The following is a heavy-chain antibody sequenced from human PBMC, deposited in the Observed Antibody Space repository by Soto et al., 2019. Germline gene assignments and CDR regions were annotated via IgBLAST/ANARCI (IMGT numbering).Heavy chain of an antibody. CDR1: GYTLTELS. J-gene: IGHJ4*02. Sequence: QVQLVQSGAEVKKPGASVKVSCKVSGYTLTELSMHWVRQAPGKGLEWMGGFDPEDGETIYAQKFEARVTMTETTSTNTGYMELSSLRSEDTAVYYCATGLYGESSPYFDYWGQGTLVTVSS. CDR3: ATGLYGESSPYFDY. V-gene: IGHV1-24*01. D-gene: IGHD3-10*01. CDR2: FDPEDGET.